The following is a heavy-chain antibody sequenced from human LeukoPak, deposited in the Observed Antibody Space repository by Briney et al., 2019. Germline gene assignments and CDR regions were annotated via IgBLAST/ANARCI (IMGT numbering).Heavy chain of an antibody. V-gene: IGHV2-5*02. Sequence: SGPTLVNPTQTLTLTCTFSGFSLSTSGVFVGWIRQPPGKPLEWLALIYCDDDKRYSPSLKSRLTITKDTSKNQVVPTMTNMDPVDTATYYCAHKIEAGDYFDYWGQGTLVTVSS. CDR1: GFSLSTSGVF. CDR2: IYCDDDK. D-gene: IGHD3-10*01. CDR3: AHKIEAGDYFDY. J-gene: IGHJ4*02.